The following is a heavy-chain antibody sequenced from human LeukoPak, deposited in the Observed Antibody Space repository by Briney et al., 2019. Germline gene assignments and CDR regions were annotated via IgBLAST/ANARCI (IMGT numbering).Heavy chain of an antibody. CDR3: TKITTGTVNY. CDR1: GFTFRNYA. Sequence: PGGSLRLSCAASGFTFRNYAMTWVRQAPGKGLEWVSDISGSADSTNYADSVKGRFTISRDNSMNTLYLQMNSLRAEDTAIYYCTKITTGTVNYWGQGTLVTVSS. D-gene: IGHD1-1*01. V-gene: IGHV3-23*01. CDR2: ISGSADST. J-gene: IGHJ4*02.